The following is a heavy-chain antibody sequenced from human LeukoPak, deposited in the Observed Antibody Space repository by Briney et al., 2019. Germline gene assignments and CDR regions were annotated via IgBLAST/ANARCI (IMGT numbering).Heavy chain of an antibody. D-gene: IGHD5-18*01. CDR2: INSDGSSA. Sequence: GGSLRLSCAASGFTFSSYWMHWVRHAPGKGLVWVSRINSDGSSASYADSVKGRFTISRDNAKNTLYLQMNSLRAKDTAVYYCARYSYGFAFDYWGQGTLVTVSS. J-gene: IGHJ4*02. CDR3: ARYSYGFAFDY. CDR1: GFTFSSYW. V-gene: IGHV3-74*01.